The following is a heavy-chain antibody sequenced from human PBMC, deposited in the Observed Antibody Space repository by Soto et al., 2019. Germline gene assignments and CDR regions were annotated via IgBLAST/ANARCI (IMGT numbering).Heavy chain of an antibody. CDR3: AKSAGSWSRYYYGMDV. CDR2: ISGVGATT. V-gene: IGHV3-23*01. CDR1: EFTFSSYA. Sequence: PGGSLRLSCVASEFTFSSYAMSWVRQAPGKGLEWVSGISGVGATTYYADSVKGRFTISRDNSKTTLYLQMNSLRAEDTAVYYCAKSAGSWSRYYYGMDVWGQGTTVTVS. D-gene: IGHD6-13*01. J-gene: IGHJ6*02.